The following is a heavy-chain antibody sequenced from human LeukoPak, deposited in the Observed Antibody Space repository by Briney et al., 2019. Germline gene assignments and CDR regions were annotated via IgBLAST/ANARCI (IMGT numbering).Heavy chain of an antibody. CDR3: AKSFKVNRNWIDP. V-gene: IGHV3-30*18. J-gene: IGHJ5*02. Sequence: GGSLRLSCAVSGFTVNTYDMHGVRQAPGKGLEWVAVLSYDGSKKYYADSVKGRFTIYRDNSKNTLYLQMNSLRSEDTAVYYCAKSFKVNRNWIDPWGQGTLVTVSS. CDR2: LSYDGSKK. D-gene: IGHD1-14*01. CDR1: GFTVNTYD.